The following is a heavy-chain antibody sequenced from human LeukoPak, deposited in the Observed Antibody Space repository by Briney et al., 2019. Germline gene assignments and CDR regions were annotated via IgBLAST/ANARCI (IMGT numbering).Heavy chain of an antibody. Sequence: GGSLRLSCAASGFTFSSYGMHWVRQAPGKGLEWVAVIWYDGSNKYYADSVKGRFTISRDNSKNTLYLQMNSLRAEDTAVYYCARDFRVGGPFDYWGQGTLVTVSS. V-gene: IGHV3-33*08. CDR3: ARDFRVGGPFDY. CDR2: IWYDGSNK. J-gene: IGHJ4*02. CDR1: GFTFSSYG. D-gene: IGHD4-23*01.